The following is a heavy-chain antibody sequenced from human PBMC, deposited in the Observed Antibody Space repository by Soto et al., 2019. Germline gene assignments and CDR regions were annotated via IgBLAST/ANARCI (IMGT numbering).Heavy chain of an antibody. J-gene: IGHJ4*02. CDR1: GYTFTIYG. CDR2: ITANNVNT. CDR3: ARDMGGYYFEPNDY. D-gene: IGHD3-22*01. V-gene: IGHV1-18*01. Sequence: GASVKVSCKTSGYTFTIYGISWVRQAPGQGLEWMGWITANNVNTNYAQKFQGRVTMTTDTSTATAYMELRSLRSDDTAVYYCARDMGGYYFEPNDYWGQGTLVTDSS.